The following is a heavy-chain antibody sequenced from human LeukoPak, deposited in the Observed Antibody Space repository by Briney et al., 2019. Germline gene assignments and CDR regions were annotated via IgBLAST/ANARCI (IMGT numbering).Heavy chain of an antibody. J-gene: IGHJ4*02. Sequence: GGSLRLSCAASGFTFSSYAMSWVRQAPGQGLEWVSAISGSGGSTYYADSVKGRFTISSDNSKNTLYLQMKSLRAEDTAVYYCAKMHYYDSSGYYPFDYWGQGTLVTVSS. CDR2: ISGSGGST. V-gene: IGHV3-23*01. CDR3: AKMHYYDSSGYYPFDY. D-gene: IGHD3-22*01. CDR1: GFTFSSYA.